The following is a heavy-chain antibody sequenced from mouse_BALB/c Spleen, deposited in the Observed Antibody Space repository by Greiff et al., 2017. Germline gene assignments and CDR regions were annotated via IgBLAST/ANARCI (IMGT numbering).Heavy chain of an antibody. CDR3: ALLLRGNYAMDY. J-gene: IGHJ4*01. Sequence: VQLQQSGAELVRPGSSVKISCKASGYSFTGYTMNWVKQSHGKNLEWIGLINPYNGGTSYNQKFKGKATLTVDKSSSTAYMELLSLTSEDSAVYYCALLLRGNYAMDYWGQGTSVTVSS. CDR2: INPYNGGT. CDR1: GYSFTGYT. D-gene: IGHD1-1*01. V-gene: IGHV1-18*01.